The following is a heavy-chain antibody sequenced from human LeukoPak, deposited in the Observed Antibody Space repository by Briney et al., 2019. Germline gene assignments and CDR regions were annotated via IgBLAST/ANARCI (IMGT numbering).Heavy chain of an antibody. CDR1: TTYW. CDR3: ATGPDSRWFSD. CDR2: IRQDGREK. V-gene: IGHV3-7*01. Sequence: GGALRLSCSVSTTYWIQRVRQAAGKGLEGGANIRQDGREKFYLDSVKGRFTMSRDNAKHSLYLQMDSLRVEDTAIYYCATGPDSRWFSDWGQGTLVTVSS. D-gene: IGHD2-15*01. J-gene: IGHJ4*02.